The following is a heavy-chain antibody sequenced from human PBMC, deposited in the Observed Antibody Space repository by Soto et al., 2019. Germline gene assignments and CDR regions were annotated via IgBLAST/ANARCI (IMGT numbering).Heavy chain of an antibody. CDR3: ARAHYGDYGYGMAV. CDR1: GGSSVNVGDS. J-gene: IGHJ6*02. V-gene: IGHV4-30-2*01. D-gene: IGHD4-17*01. Sequence: SETLSLTCAVAGGSSVNVGDSWSWIRQPPGKGLEWIVYIYHSGSTYYNPSLKSRVTISVDRYKNQFSLKLSSVTAADTAVYYCARAHYGDYGYGMAVWGQGTTVTVSS. CDR2: IYHSGST.